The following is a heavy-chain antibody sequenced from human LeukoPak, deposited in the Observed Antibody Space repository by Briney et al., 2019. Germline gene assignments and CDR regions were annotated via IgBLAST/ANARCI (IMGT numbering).Heavy chain of an antibody. CDR3: ASQSRNWNNYYYGMDV. CDR2: IYYSGST. V-gene: IGHV4-59*01. Sequence: SETLSLTCTVSGGSISSYYWTWIRQPPGKGLEWFGYIYYSGSTNYNPSLKSRVTISVDTSKNQFSLRLSSVTAADTAVYYCASQSRNWNNYYYGMDVWGQGTTVTVSS. J-gene: IGHJ6*02. CDR1: GGSISSYY. D-gene: IGHD1/OR15-1a*01.